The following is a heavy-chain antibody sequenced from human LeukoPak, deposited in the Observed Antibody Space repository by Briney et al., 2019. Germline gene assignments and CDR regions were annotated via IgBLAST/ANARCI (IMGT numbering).Heavy chain of an antibody. D-gene: IGHD2-15*01. V-gene: IGHV4-38-2*02. CDR1: DYSISSGHY. J-gene: IGHJ4*02. CDR3: ARGYCSGGSCYWWYFDY. Sequence: PSETLSLTCTVSDYSISSGHYWGWIRQPPGKGLEWIGSLYHGGNTYYSPSLKSRVTTSVDTSKNQFSLKLTSVTATDTAVYYCARGYCSGGSCYWWYFDYWGQGTLVTVSS. CDR2: LYHGGNT.